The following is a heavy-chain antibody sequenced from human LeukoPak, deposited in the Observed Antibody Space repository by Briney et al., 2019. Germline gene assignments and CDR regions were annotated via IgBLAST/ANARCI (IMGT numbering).Heavy chain of an antibody. V-gene: IGHV3-23*01. J-gene: IGHJ4*02. D-gene: IGHD5-18*01. Sequence: GGSLRLSFAASGFTFSSYAMSWVRQAPGKGLEGVSAISGSGGSTYYADSVKGRFTISRDNSKNTLYLQMNSLRAEDTAVYYCAKDNTAMVPFDYWGQGTLVTVSS. CDR1: GFTFSSYA. CDR2: ISGSGGST. CDR3: AKDNTAMVPFDY.